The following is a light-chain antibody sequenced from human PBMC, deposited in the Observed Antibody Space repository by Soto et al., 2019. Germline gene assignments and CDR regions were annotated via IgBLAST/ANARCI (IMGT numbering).Light chain of an antibody. CDR1: QSVADNH. CDR2: DAS. V-gene: IGKV3-20*01. CDR3: HHYTRSPIFT. Sequence: EVVLTQSPGTLSLSAGERATLSCRASQSVADNHLAWYQQKPGQAPTLLIYDASTRAADIPDRFSGSGSGTDFTLTISRLEPEDFGVYFCHHYTRSPIFTFGPGTTVD. J-gene: IGKJ3*01.